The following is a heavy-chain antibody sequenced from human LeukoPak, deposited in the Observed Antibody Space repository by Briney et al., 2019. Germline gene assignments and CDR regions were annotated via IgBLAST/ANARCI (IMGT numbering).Heavy chain of an antibody. D-gene: IGHD3-10*01. V-gene: IGHV3-21*01. CDR1: GFTFSSYG. J-gene: IGHJ4*02. Sequence: PGGSLRLSCAASGFTFSSYGMNWVRQAPGKGLEWVSSISSSSSYIYYADSVKGRFTISRDNAKNSLYLQMNSLRAEDTAVYYCARDVSGSGSYQHFDYWGQGTLVTVSS. CDR3: ARDVSGSGSYQHFDY. CDR2: ISSSSSYI.